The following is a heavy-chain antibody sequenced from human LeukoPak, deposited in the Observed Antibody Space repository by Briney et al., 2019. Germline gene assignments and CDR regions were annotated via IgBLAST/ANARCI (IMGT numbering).Heavy chain of an antibody. J-gene: IGHJ4*02. D-gene: IGHD6-19*01. CDR1: GDSFSSNSVT. Sequence: SQTLSLTCAISGDSFSSNSVTWNWIRQSPSRGLEWLGRTYRRSKWNNDYAVSVKSRITIIPDTSKNQFSLQLRSVTPEDTAVYYCARSGLAALAGGIDYWGREPWSPSPQ. V-gene: IGHV6-1*01. CDR2: TYRRSKWNN. CDR3: ARSGLAALAGGIDY.